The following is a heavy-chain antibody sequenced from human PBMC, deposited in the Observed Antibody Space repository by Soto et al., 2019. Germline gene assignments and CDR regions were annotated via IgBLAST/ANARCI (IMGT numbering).Heavy chain of an antibody. Sequence: PGRSLRLSCAASGGTFITYARHCVRQAPGKGLEYVSAISSNGGSTYYANSVKGRFTISRDNSKNTLYLQMGSLRAEDMAMYYCARMGIERKQLVLDYWGQGTLVTVSS. D-gene: IGHD6-6*01. CDR2: ISSNGGST. V-gene: IGHV3-64*01. CDR1: GGTFITYA. CDR3: ARMGIERKQLVLDY. J-gene: IGHJ4*02.